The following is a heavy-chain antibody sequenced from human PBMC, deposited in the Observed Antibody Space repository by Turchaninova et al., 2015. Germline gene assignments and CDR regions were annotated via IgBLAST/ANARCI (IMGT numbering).Heavy chain of an antibody. CDR2: ISYDGNKK. Sequence: QVQLVESGGGVVQPGGSLRLSCATSGFPLSHYGMSWFRQAPGKGRQWVAFISYDGNKKNYADSVKGRFTIARDNSKNPQYLQMTSLRPEDTAVYFWARDRGGIAVSPPQGDWGQGTLVTVSS. J-gene: IGHJ4*02. CDR3: ARDRGGIAVSPPQGD. V-gene: IGHV3-30*03. CDR1: GFPLSHYG. D-gene: IGHD6-19*01.